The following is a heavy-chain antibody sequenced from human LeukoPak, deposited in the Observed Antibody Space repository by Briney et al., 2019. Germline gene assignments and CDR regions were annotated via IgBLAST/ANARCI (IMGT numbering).Heavy chain of an antibody. D-gene: IGHD6-13*01. CDR1: WCAFTTSW. CDR3: ARLQNGWVGQQVGSLFDF. V-gene: IGHV5-51*01. J-gene: IGHJ4*02. Sequence: SLEISWQGSWCAFTTSWFVWGREMPGQSLEGRGGIYPDDSDTQYTPSSQGQVTISADKSTRTAYLQWNSLKASDSAIYFCARLQNGWVGQQVGSLFDFWGPGTLVTVSS. CDR2: IYPDDSDT.